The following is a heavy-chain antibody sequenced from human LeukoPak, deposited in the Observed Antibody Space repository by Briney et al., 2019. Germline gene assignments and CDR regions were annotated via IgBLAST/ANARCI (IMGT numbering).Heavy chain of an antibody. CDR3: ARGAYYYDSSSYYYPYFDY. V-gene: IGHV4-34*01. J-gene: IGHJ4*02. CDR2: INRSGST. Sequence: SETLSLTCAVYGGSFSGYYWSWIRQPPGKGLEWIGEINRSGSTNYNPSLKSRVTISVDTSKNQFSLKLSSVTATDTAVYYCARGAYYYDSSSYYYPYFDYWGQGTLATVSS. D-gene: IGHD3-22*01. CDR1: GGSFSGYY.